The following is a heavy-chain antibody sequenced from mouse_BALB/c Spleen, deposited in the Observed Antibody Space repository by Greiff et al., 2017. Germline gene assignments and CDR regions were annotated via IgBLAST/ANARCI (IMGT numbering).Heavy chain of an antibody. D-gene: IGHD1-2*01. Sequence: VQLQQPGAELVKPGASVKLSCKASGYTFTSYWMHWVKQRPGQGLEWIGEIDPSDSYTNYNQKFKGKATLTVDKSSSTAYMQLSSLTSEDSAVYYCARSSTTATYAMDYWGQGTSVTVSS. V-gene: IGHV1-69*02. CDR3: ARSSTTATYAMDY. CDR1: GYTFTSYW. CDR2: IDPSDSYT. J-gene: IGHJ4*01.